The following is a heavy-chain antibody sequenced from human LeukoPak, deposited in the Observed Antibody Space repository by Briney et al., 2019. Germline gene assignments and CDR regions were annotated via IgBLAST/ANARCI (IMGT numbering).Heavy chain of an antibody. CDR1: GFTFDDYG. D-gene: IGHD3-22*01. CDR3: ARGYYDSMRLDY. J-gene: IGHJ4*02. V-gene: IGHV3-20*04. CDR2: INWNGGST. Sequence: GGSLTLSCAASGFTFDDYGMSWVRQAPGKGLEWVSGINWNGGSTGYADSVKGRFTISRDNAKNSLYLQMNSLRAEDTALYYCARGYYDSMRLDYWGQGTLVTVSS.